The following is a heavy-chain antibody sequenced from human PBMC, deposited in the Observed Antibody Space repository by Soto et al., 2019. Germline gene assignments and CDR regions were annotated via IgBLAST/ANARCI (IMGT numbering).Heavy chain of an antibody. Sequence: QVQLVESGGGVVQPGRSLRLSCAASGFTFSSYGMHWVRQAPGKGLEWVAVISYDGSNKYYADSVKGRFTISRDNSKNTLDPQMNSLRAEDTAVYYCAKDPDTAMVLPYYFDYWGQGTLVTVSS. CDR1: GFTFSSYG. CDR2: ISYDGSNK. D-gene: IGHD5-18*01. J-gene: IGHJ4*02. CDR3: AKDPDTAMVLPYYFDY. V-gene: IGHV3-30*18.